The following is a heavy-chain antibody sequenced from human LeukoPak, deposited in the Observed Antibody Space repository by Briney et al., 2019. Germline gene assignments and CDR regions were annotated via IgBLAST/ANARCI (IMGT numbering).Heavy chain of an antibody. D-gene: IGHD1-26*01. CDR2: ISTSSSTI. J-gene: IGHJ4*02. V-gene: IGHV3-48*02. CDR3: ARGKPVGATTGVPFDY. CDR1: GFTFSSYW. Sequence: HPGGSLRLSCAASGFTFSSYWMSWVRQAPGKGLEWVSYISTSSSTIYYADSVKGRFTISRDNAKNSLYLQMNSLRDEDTAVYYCARGKPVGATTGVPFDYWGQGTLVTVSS.